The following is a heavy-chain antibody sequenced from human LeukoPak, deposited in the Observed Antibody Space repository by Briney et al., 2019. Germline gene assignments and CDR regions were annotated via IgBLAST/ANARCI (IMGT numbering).Heavy chain of an antibody. V-gene: IGHV5-51*01. CDR2: IYPGDSDT. D-gene: IGHD3-10*01. Sequence: GESLKISCKGSGYSFTSYWIGWVRQMPGKGLEWMGIIYPGDSDTRYSPSFQGQVTISADKSISTAYLQWSSLKASDTAMYYCATVFGGSGSYDASDIWGQGTMVTVSS. J-gene: IGHJ3*02. CDR3: ATVFGGSGSYDASDI. CDR1: GYSFTSYW.